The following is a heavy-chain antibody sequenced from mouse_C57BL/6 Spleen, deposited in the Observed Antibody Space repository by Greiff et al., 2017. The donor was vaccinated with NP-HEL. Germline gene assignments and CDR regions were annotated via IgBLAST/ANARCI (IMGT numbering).Heavy chain of an antibody. V-gene: IGHV6-3*01. J-gene: IGHJ3*01. Sequence: EVKVEESGGGLVQPGGSMKLSCVASGFTFSNYWMNWVRQSPEKGLEWVAQIRLKSDNYATHYAESVKGRFTISRDDSKSSVYLQMNNLRAEDTGIYYCTEGLGGFAYWGQGTLVTVSA. CDR2: IRLKSDNYAT. CDR3: TEGLGGFAY. CDR1: GFTFSNYW. D-gene: IGHD4-1*01.